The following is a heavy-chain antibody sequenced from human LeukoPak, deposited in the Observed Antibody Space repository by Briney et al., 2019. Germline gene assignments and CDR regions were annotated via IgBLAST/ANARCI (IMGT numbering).Heavy chain of an antibody. D-gene: IGHD5-12*01. CDR3: AKDRRIVATDGGFDY. V-gene: IGHV3-23*01. CDR1: GFTFSSYA. CDR2: ISASGGIT. J-gene: IGHJ4*02. Sequence: PGGSLRLSCAASGFTFSSYAMSWVRQAPGKGLEWVSGISASGGITYFADSVKGRFTISRDNSKNTLYLQMNSLRAEDTAVYYCAKDRRIVATDGGFDYWGQGTLVTVSS.